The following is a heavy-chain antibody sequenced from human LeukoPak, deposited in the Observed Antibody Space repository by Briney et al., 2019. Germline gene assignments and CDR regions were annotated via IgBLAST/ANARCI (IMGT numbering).Heavy chain of an antibody. CDR2: FDPEDAET. CDR3: ATPRVDTALNYYGMDV. V-gene: IGHV1-24*01. CDR1: GYTLTELS. Sequence: ASVKVSCKVSGYTLTELSMHWVRQAPGKGLEWMGGFDPEDAETIYAQKFQGRVTMTEDTSTDTAYMELSSLRPEDTAVYYCATPRVDTALNYYGMDVWGQGTTVTVSS. J-gene: IGHJ6*02. D-gene: IGHD5-18*01.